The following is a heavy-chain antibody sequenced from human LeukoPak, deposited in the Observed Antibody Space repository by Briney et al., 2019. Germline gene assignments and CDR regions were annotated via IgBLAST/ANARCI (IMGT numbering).Heavy chain of an antibody. CDR1: GFTVSTIH. D-gene: IGHD3-3*01. Sequence: GGSLRLSCAASGFTVSTIHVSWVRQAPGKGLEWVSIIYTGGSAQYAESVKGRFTISRDSSRNTVYLQMNSLRAEDTAVYYCVGGTIFGVTITDCWGQGTLVTVSS. V-gene: IGHV3-53*01. J-gene: IGHJ4*02. CDR2: IYTGGSA. CDR3: VGGTIFGVTITDC.